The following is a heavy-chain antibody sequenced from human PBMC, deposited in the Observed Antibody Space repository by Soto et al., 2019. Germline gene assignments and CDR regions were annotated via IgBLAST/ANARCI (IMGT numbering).Heavy chain of an antibody. CDR2: VSGSGGST. D-gene: IGHD6-13*01. V-gene: IGHV3-23*01. Sequence: EVQLLESGGGLVQPGGSLRLSCAASGFTFSSYAMRWVRQAPGEGLEWVSAVSGSGGSTYYADSVKGRFTISRDNSKNTLYLQMNGLGAEDTAVDYCARWGPGTYVDYWGQGTLVTVSS. J-gene: IGHJ4*02. CDR1: GFTFSSYA. CDR3: ARWGPGTYVDY.